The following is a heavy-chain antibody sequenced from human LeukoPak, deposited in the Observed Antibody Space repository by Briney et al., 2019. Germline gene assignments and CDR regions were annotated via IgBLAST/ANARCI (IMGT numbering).Heavy chain of an antibody. CDR1: GFTFSSHW. V-gene: IGHV3-74*01. CDR2: IDSDGRIT. Sequence: GGSLRLSCAASGFTFSSHWMHWVRQVPGKGLVWVSRIDSDGRITTYADSVKGRFTISGDNAKNTLYLQMNTLRDEDTAVYYCARDYNWNPPDYWGQGTLVTVSS. D-gene: IGHD1-1*01. CDR3: ARDYNWNPPDY. J-gene: IGHJ4*02.